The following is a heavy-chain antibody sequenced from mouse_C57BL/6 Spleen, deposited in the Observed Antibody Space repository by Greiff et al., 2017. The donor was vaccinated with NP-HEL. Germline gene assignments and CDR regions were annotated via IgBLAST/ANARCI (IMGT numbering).Heavy chain of an antibody. CDR1: GYAFSSSW. CDR2: IYPGDGDT. CDR3: AREDDGYFSDY. Sequence: VKLMESGPELVKPGASVKISCKASGYAFSSSWMNWVKQRPGKGLEWIGRIYPGDGDTNYNGKFKGKATLTADKSSSTAYMQLSSLTSEDSAVYFCAREDDGYFSDYWGQGTTLTVSS. D-gene: IGHD2-3*01. V-gene: IGHV1-82*01. J-gene: IGHJ2*01.